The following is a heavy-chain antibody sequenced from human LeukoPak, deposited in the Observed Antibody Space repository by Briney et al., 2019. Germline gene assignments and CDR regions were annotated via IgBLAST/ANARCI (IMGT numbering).Heavy chain of an antibody. V-gene: IGHV3-72*01. J-gene: IGHJ4*02. CDR1: GFTFNSYS. D-gene: IGHD3-3*01. CDR3: ARVAELDYDFWSGYYREPHYFDY. CDR2: TRNKANSYTT. Sequence: GGSLRLSCAASGFTFNSYSMSWVRQVPGKGLEWVGRTRNKANSYTTEYAASVKGRFTISRDDSKNSLYLQMNSLKTEDTAVYYCARVAELDYDFWSGYYREPHYFDYWGQGTLVTVSS.